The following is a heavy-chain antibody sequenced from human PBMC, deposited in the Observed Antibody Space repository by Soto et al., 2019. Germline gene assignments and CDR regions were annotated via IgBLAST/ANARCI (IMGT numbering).Heavy chain of an antibody. V-gene: IGHV4-39*01. Sequence: SETLSLTCTVSGGSISSSSYYWGWIRQPPGKGLEWIGSIYYSGSTYYNPSLKSRVTISVDTSKNQFSLKLSSVTAADTAAYYCARHFYYGSGSYYWSYYYYGMDVWGQGTMVTVSS. CDR3: ARHFYYGSGSYYWSYYYYGMDV. J-gene: IGHJ6*02. CDR1: GGSISSSSYY. CDR2: IYYSGST. D-gene: IGHD3-10*01.